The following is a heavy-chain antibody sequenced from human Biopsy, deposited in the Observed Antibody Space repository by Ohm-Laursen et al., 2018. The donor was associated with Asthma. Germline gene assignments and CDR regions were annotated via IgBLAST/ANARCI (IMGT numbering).Heavy chain of an antibody. D-gene: IGHD3-16*02. J-gene: IGHJ5*02. V-gene: IGHV4-59*01. CDR1: GGSISDYY. CDR3: ARGVITNWFDP. Sequence: ETLSLTCTVSGGSISDYYKTWFRQPPGKGLEWIGYIYYSGSTNYNPSLKSRVTISEDTSKNQFSLKLTSVTAADTAVYYCARGVITNWFDPWGQGTLVTVSS. CDR2: IYYSGST.